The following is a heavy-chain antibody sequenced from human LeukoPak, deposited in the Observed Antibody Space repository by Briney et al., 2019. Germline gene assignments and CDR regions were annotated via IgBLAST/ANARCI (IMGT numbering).Heavy chain of an antibody. Sequence: GASVKVSCKAYGYRFRDHYIHWVRQAPGQGLEYLGWINPNSGGTNYAQKFQGRVTLTRDTSIDTAYIHLDSLTSDDTAVYFCARGYFSDYVLDTWGQGTLVTVSS. CDR1: GYRFRDHY. D-gene: IGHD4-11*01. J-gene: IGHJ5*02. V-gene: IGHV1-2*02. CDR2: INPNSGGT. CDR3: ARGYFSDYVLDT.